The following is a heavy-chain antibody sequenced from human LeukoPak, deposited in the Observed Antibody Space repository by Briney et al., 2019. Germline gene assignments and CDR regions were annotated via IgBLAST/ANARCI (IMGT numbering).Heavy chain of an antibody. J-gene: IGHJ4*02. Sequence: GGSLRLSCAASGFTFSSYAMSWVRQAPGKGLEWVSAISGSGGSTYYADSVKGRFTISRDNSKNTLYLQMNSLRAEDTAVYYCAKDLGYCSGGSCYSIFGYWGQGTLVTVSS. V-gene: IGHV3-23*01. CDR2: ISGSGGST. CDR1: GFTFSSYA. CDR3: AKDLGYCSGGSCYSIFGY. D-gene: IGHD2-15*01.